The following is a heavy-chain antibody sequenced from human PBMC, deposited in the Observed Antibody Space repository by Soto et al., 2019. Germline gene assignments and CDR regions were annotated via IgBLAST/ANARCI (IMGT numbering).Heavy chain of an antibody. Sequence: EVQLVESGGGLVQPGGSLRLSCAASGFTFSSYWMHWVRQAPGKGLVWVSRINSDGSSTSYAEAVKGRFTISRDNAKNTLYLQMNSLRAEGTAVYYCVRTSLVVAAATREDYWGQGTLVTVSS. CDR1: GFTFSSYW. D-gene: IGHD2-15*01. CDR2: INSDGSST. CDR3: VRTSLVVAAATREDY. J-gene: IGHJ4*02. V-gene: IGHV3-74*01.